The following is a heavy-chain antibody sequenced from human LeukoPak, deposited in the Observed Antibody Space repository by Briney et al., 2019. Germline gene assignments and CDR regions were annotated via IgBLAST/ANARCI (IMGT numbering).Heavy chain of an antibody. J-gene: IGHJ4*02. Sequence: GESLKISCKGSGFSFTSYWIGWVRQMPGKGLEWMGIIYPGDSDTRYSPSFQGQVTISADKSISTAYLQWSSLKASDTAMYYCARSQYCSSTSCYVHPDYWGQGTLVTVSS. CDR1: GFSFTSYW. CDR2: IYPGDSDT. CDR3: ARSQYCSSTSCYVHPDY. V-gene: IGHV5-51*01. D-gene: IGHD2-2*01.